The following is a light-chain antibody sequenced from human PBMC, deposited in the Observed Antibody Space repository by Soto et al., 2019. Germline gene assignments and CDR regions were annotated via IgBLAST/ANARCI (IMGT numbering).Light chain of an antibody. CDR3: QQRSNWPLFT. Sequence: SLSPGERATLSCRASQSVSSYLAWYQQKPGQAPRLLIYDASNRATGIPARFSGSGSGTDFTLTISSLEPEDFAVYYCQQRSNWPLFTFGPGTKVDIK. CDR1: QSVSSY. V-gene: IGKV3-11*01. J-gene: IGKJ3*01. CDR2: DAS.